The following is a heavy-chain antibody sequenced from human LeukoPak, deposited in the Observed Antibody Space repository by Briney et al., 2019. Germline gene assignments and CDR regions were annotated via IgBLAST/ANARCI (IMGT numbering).Heavy chain of an antibody. D-gene: IGHD1-20*01. Sequence: SLRLSCAASGFTFDDYAMHWVRQAPGKGLEWVSGISWNSGSIGYADSVKGRFTISRDNAKNSLYLQMNSLRAEDTALYYCAKDMALNWNDVGWFDPWGQGTLVTVSS. CDR2: ISWNSGSI. V-gene: IGHV3-9*01. CDR1: GFTFDDYA. CDR3: AKDMALNWNDVGWFDP. J-gene: IGHJ5*02.